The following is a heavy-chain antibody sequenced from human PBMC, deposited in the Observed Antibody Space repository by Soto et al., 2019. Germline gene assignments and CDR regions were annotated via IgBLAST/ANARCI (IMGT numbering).Heavy chain of an antibody. CDR3: AKVKYDSSGYYRNFDY. J-gene: IGHJ4*02. CDR1: GGTFSSYA. CDR2: IIPRFGTA. D-gene: IGHD3-22*01. Sequence: ASVKVSCKASGGTFSSYAISWVRQAPGQGLEWVGGIIPRFGTANYAQKFQGRVTITADESTSTAYMELSSLRSEDTAMYYCAKVKYDSSGYYRNFDYWGQGTLVTVSS. V-gene: IGHV1-69*13.